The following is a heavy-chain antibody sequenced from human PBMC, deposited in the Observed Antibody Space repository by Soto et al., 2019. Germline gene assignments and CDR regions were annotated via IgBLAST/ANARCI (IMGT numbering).Heavy chain of an antibody. V-gene: IGHV3-21*01. CDR2: ISSSSSYI. J-gene: IGHJ6*02. D-gene: IGHD6-19*01. CDR1: GFTFSSYS. CDR3: ASSSPPVAGADYYGMDV. Sequence: GGSLRLSCAASGFTFSSYSMNWVRQAPGKGLEWVSSISSSSSYIYYADSVKGRFTISRDNAKNSLYLQMNSLRAEDTAVYYCASSSPPVAGADYYGMDVWGQGTTVTVSS.